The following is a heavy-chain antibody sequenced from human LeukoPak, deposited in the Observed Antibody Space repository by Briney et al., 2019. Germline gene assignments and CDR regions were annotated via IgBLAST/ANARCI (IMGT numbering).Heavy chain of an antibody. D-gene: IGHD3-10*01. CDR2: IYTSGST. J-gene: IGHJ4*02. CDR3: ARDLGDYYLDS. CDR1: GGSISSGSYY. Sequence: PSQTLSLTCTVSGGSISSGSYYWSWIRQPAGKGLEWIGRIYTSGSTNYNPSLKSRVTISVDTSKNQFSLKLSSVTAADTAVYYCARDLGDYYLDSWGQGTLVTVSS. V-gene: IGHV4-61*02.